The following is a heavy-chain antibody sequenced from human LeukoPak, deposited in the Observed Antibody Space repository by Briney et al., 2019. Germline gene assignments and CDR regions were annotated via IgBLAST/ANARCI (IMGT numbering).Heavy chain of an antibody. V-gene: IGHV3-11*01. CDR1: GFTFSDYY. CDR2: ISSSGSTI. J-gene: IGHJ4*02. CDR3: AADGAAGIFDY. D-gene: IGHD6-13*01. Sequence: GGSLRLSCAASGFTFSDYYMSWIRQAPGKGLEWVSYISSSGSTIYYADSVKGRFTIPRDNAKNSLYLQMNSLRSEDTAVYYCAADGAAGIFDYWGQGTLVTVSS.